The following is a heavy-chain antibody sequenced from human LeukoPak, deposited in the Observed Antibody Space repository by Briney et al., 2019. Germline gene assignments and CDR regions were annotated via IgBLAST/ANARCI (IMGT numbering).Heavy chain of an antibody. CDR1: GYTFTGFF. D-gene: IGHD3-22*01. CDR2: INPNSGGT. J-gene: IGHJ4*02. Sequence: ASVKVSCKASGYTFTGFFIHWVRQAPGQGLEWMGWINPNSGGTNYAQKFQGRVTMTRDTSIITAYMELSRLSSDDTAVYYCARDERYNSSGYPFDYWGPGTLVTVSS. V-gene: IGHV1-2*02. CDR3: ARDERYNSSGYPFDY.